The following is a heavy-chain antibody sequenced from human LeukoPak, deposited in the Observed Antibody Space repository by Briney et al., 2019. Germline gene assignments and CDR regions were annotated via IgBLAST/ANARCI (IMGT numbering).Heavy chain of an antibody. CDR3: ARDLERVFDY. CDR1: GFTFSSYA. D-gene: IGHD1-1*01. CDR2: ISYDGSNK. V-gene: IGHV3-30*04. J-gene: IGHJ4*02. Sequence: GRSLRLSCAASGFTFSSYAMRWVRQAPGKGLEWVAVISYDGSNKYYADSVKGRFTISRDNSKNTLYLQMNSLRAEDTAVYYCARDLERVFDYWGQGTLVTVSS.